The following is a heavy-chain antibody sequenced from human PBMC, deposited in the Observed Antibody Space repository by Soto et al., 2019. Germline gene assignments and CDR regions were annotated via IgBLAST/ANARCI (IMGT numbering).Heavy chain of an antibody. CDR1: GYTFTGYY. J-gene: IGHJ6*04. CDR2: INPNSGGT. CDR3: ARGGRRLRLPMYGLDV. D-gene: IGHD4-17*01. V-gene: IGHV1-2*02. Sequence: ASVKVSCKASGYTFTGYYMHWVRQAPGQGLEWMGWINPNSGGTNYAQKFQGRVTMTRDTSISTVYLELSRLRSDDTAVYYCARGGRRLRLPMYGLDVWGEGTTVTVSS.